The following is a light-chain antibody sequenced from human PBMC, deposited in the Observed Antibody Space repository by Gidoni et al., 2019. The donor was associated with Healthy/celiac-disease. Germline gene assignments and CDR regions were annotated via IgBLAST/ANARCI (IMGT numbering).Light chain of an antibody. CDR1: RGSIASNY. V-gene: IGLV6-57*04. CDR3: QSYDSSNHVV. J-gene: IGLJ2*01. CDR2: ADN. Sequence: NFMLTQPPSVSESPGKTVTISCTRSRGSIASNYVQWYQQRPGSAPTTVIYADNQRPSGVPARCSGSIDSSSNSASLTISGLKTEDEADYYCQSYDSSNHVVFGGGTKLTVL.